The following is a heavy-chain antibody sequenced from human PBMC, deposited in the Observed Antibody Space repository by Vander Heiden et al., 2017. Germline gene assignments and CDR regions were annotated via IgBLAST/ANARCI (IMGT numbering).Heavy chain of an antibody. CDR3: ASALQMGRDY. J-gene: IGHJ4*02. D-gene: IGHD3-10*01. V-gene: IGHV3-33*01. CDR1: GFTFSSYG. CDR2: IWYDGSNK. Sequence: QVQLVESGGGVVQPGRSLSLSCAASGFTFSSYGMHWVRQAPGKGLEWVAVIWYDGSNKYYADSVKGRFTISRDNSKNTLYLQMNSLRAEDTAVYYCASALQMGRDYWGQGTLVTVSS.